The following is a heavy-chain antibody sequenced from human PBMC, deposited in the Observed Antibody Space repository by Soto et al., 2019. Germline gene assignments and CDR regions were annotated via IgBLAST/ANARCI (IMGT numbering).Heavy chain of an antibody. D-gene: IGHD5-18*01. CDR3: ARGTEVTKGSYWYLDL. J-gene: IGHJ2*01. CDR2: IGFAGDT. CDR1: GFSFNNYD. V-gene: IGHV3-13*01. Sequence: EANLVESGGGLVQPGGSLRLSCAASGFSFNNYDMHWVRQATRKSLEWVATIGFAGDTYYPRSVKGRFTISRKNANNSLYLQMGGLGAEDTAVYYCARGTEVTKGSYWYLDLWGSGTLVTVSS.